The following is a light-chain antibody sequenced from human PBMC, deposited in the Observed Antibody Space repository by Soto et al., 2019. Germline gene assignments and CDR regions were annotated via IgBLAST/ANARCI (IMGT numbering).Light chain of an antibody. CDR3: CSYAGTSLWV. J-gene: IGLJ3*02. V-gene: IGLV2-11*01. Sequence: QSALTQPRSVSGSPGQSVTISCTGTSSDVGGYNYVSWYQQHPGKAPKLVIYDVSKRPSGVPDRFSGSKSGNTASLTISGHQAEDEADYYCCSYAGTSLWVFGGGTKLTVL. CDR2: DVS. CDR1: SSDVGGYNY.